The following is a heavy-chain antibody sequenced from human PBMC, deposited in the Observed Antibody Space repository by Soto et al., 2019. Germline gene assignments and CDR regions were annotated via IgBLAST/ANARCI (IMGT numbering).Heavy chain of an antibody. CDR1: GGTFSSYA. J-gene: IGHJ6*02. CDR2: IIPIFGTA. D-gene: IGHD5-18*01. CDR3: AKETGYSYGFQPNALDA. Sequence: ASVKVSCKASGGTFSSYAISWVRQAPGQGLEWMGGIIPIFGTANYAESVKGRFTISRDDSKNTLFLHMNSLWAEDTAVYYCAKETGYSYGFQPNALDAWGQGTTVTVSS. V-gene: IGHV1-69*05.